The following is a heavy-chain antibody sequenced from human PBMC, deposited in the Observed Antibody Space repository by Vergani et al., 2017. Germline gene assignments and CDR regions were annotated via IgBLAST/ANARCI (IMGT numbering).Heavy chain of an antibody. J-gene: IGHJ6*03. CDR2: INHSGTT. V-gene: IGHV4-34*01. D-gene: IGHD1-26*01. CDR1: GGSFSGYY. Sequence: QVQLQQWGAGLLKPSETLSLTCAVYGGSFSGYYWSWIRQPPGKGLEWIGEINHSGTTNYNPSLKSRVTISVYTSKNQFSLKLSSVTAADTAVYYCARGRGHYYYYMDVWAKGPRSPSP. CDR3: ARGRGHYYYYMDV.